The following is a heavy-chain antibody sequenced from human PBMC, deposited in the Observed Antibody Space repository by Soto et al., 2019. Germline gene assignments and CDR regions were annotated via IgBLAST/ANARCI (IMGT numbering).Heavy chain of an antibody. CDR1: GFTFSDFG. CDR3: AKGTAVARQHFAN. V-gene: IGHV3-30*18. Sequence: QVQLVESGGGVVQPERSLRLSCATSGFTFSDFGMHWVRQAPGKGLEWVAAISADGSDTYYLGSVQGRFTISRDNTKNALYLQLNSLRTEDTAVYYCAKGTAVARQHFANWGQGTLVTVSS. J-gene: IGHJ4*02. D-gene: IGHD6-19*01. CDR2: ISADGSDT.